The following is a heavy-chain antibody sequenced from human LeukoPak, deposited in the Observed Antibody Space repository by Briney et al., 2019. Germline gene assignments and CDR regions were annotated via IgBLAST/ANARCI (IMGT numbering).Heavy chain of an antibody. D-gene: IGHD3-10*01. V-gene: IGHV3-7*01. J-gene: IGHJ5*02. Sequence: PGGSLRLSCAASGFTFSSYWMSWVRHAPGKGLEWVANIKQDGSEEYYVDSVKGRFTVSRDNAKKLLFLQMNSLRVEDTAVYHCARQAAYFYGSGSYYRWFDPWGQGTLVTVSS. CDR3: ARQAAYFYGSGSYYRWFDP. CDR2: IKQDGSEE. CDR1: GFTFSSYW.